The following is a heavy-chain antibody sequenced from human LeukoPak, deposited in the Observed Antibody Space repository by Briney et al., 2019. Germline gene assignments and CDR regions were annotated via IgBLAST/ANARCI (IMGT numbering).Heavy chain of an antibody. CDR2: ISYSGST. D-gene: IGHD2-2*01. Sequence: PSETLSLPCTVSGDSVSSGSYYWSWIRQPPGTGLEWIGYISYSGSTNYNPSLKSRVTISVDTSKNQFSLKLSSVTAADTAVYYCASCSSTSCPYANFDYWGQGTLVTVSS. CDR1: GDSVSSGSYY. CDR3: ASCSSTSCPYANFDY. J-gene: IGHJ4*02. V-gene: IGHV4-61*01.